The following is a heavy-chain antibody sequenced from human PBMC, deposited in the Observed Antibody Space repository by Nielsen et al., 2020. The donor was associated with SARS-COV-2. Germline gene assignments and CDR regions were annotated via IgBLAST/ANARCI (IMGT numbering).Heavy chain of an antibody. J-gene: IGHJ6*02. D-gene: IGHD2-15*01. Sequence: GESLKISCAASGFTFSSYAMSWVRQAPGKGLEWVAVIWYDGSNKYYADSVKGRFTISRDNSKNTLYLQMNSLGAEDTAVYYCARDPHLGCSGGICYSGGMDVWGQGTTVTVSS. CDR3: ARDPHLGCSGGICYSGGMDV. CDR2: IWYDGSNK. V-gene: IGHV3-33*08. CDR1: GFTFSSYA.